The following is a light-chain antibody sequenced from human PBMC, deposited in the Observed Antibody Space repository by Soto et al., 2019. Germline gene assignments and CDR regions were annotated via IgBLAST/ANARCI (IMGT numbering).Light chain of an antibody. J-gene: IGLJ1*01. Sequence: QSVLTQPPSVSGAPGQRVTISCTGTSSNIGAGYHVHWYQQHPGIAPKLLISHNNNRPSGVPDRFSGSKSDTSASLAITGLQADDEATYFCAAWDVSLKGFVFGTGTKVTVL. V-gene: IGLV1-40*01. CDR2: HNN. CDR3: AAWDVSLKGFV. CDR1: SSNIGAGYH.